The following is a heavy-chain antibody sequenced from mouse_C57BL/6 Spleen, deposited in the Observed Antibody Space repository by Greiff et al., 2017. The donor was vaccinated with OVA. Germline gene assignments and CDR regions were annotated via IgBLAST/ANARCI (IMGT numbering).Heavy chain of an antibody. CDR3: SRPDYYGSDYFDY. D-gene: IGHD1-1*01. J-gene: IGHJ2*01. Sequence: VQLKESGAELVKPGASVKLSCKASGYTFTSYWMHWVKQRPGRGLEWIGRIDPNSGGTKYNEKFKSKATLTVDKPSSTAYMQLSSLTSEDSAVYYCSRPDYYGSDYFDYWGQGTTLTVSS. CDR2: IDPNSGGT. CDR1: GYTFTSYW. V-gene: IGHV1-72*01.